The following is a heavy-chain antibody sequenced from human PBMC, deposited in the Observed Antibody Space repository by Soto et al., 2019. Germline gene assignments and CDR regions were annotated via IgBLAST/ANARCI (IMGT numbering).Heavy chain of an antibody. Sequence: QVQLQESGPGLVKPSETLSLTCTVSGGSISNYYWSWIRQPPGKGLEWIGYIYYSGSTNYNPSLKSRVTISVDPSKNLFSLTLSSVTAADTAVYYCARLGSIKLSGLSYSYHDFGVWGKGTTVTVSS. D-gene: IGHD3-10*01. J-gene: IGHJ6*03. CDR3: ARLGSIKLSGLSYSYHDFGV. CDR2: IYYSGST. CDR1: GGSISNYY. V-gene: IGHV4-59*08.